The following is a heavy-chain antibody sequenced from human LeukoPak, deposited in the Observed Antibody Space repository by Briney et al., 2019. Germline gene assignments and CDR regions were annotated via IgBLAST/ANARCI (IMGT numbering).Heavy chain of an antibody. V-gene: IGHV1-69*05. Sequence: GASVKVSCKASGGTFSSYAISWVRQAPGQGLEWMGGIIPIFGTANYAQKVQGRVTITTDESTSTAYMELSSLRSEDTAVYYCARGGGDIVVVPAATGDAFDIWGQGTMVTVSS. CDR1: GGTFSSYA. CDR2: IIPIFGTA. CDR3: ARGGGDIVVVPAATGDAFDI. J-gene: IGHJ3*02. D-gene: IGHD2-2*01.